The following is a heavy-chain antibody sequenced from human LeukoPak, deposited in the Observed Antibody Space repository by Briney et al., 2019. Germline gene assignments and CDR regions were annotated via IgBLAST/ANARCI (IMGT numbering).Heavy chain of an antibody. Sequence: SVKVSCKASGGTFSSYAISWVRQAPGQGLEWMGGIIPIFGTANYAQKFQGRVTITADESTSTAYMELSSLRSEDTAVYYCARTGRYCSSTSCYLYYYYYYMDVWGKGTTVTVSS. CDR2: IIPIFGTA. CDR1: GGTFSSYA. J-gene: IGHJ6*03. V-gene: IGHV1-69*01. D-gene: IGHD2-2*01. CDR3: ARTGRYCSSTSCYLYYYYYYMDV.